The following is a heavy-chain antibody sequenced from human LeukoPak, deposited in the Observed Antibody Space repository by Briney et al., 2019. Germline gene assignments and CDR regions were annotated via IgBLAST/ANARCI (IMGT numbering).Heavy chain of an antibody. D-gene: IGHD1-26*01. Sequence: PGGSLRLSCAASGFTFSSHWMHWVRQAPGKGLVWVSRISSDGSSRNYADSVKGRFTITRDNAKNILYLQMDSLRAEDTSLYYCASAIVTTRNTWDMWGQGTQVTVSS. CDR3: ASAIVTTRNTWDM. J-gene: IGHJ4*02. V-gene: IGHV3-74*01. CDR2: ISSDGSSR. CDR1: GFTFSSHW.